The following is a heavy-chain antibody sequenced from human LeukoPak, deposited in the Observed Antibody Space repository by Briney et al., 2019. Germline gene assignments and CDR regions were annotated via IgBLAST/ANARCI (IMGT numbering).Heavy chain of an antibody. Sequence: GGSLRLSCAASGFTFSDYYMSWIRQAPGEGLEWVSYISSSSSYIYYADSVKGRFIISRDNAKNSLYLQMNSLRAEDTAVYYCATKPGYSGSHFDYWGQGTLVTVSS. J-gene: IGHJ4*02. CDR1: GFTFSDYY. CDR2: ISSSSSYI. D-gene: IGHD1-26*01. CDR3: ATKPGYSGSHFDY. V-gene: IGHV3-11*06.